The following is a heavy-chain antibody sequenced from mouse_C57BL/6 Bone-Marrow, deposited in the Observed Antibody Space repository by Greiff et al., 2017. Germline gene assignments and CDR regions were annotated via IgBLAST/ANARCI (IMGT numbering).Heavy chain of an antibody. CDR2: IDPSDSDT. V-gene: IGHV1-52*01. D-gene: IGHD1-1*02. J-gene: IGHJ1*03. Sequence: QVQLQQPGAELVRPGSSVKLSCKASGYTFTSYWMHWVKQRPIQGLEWIGNIDPSDSDTHYNQKFKDKATLTVDKSSSTAYMQLSSLTSEDSAVYYCARTGGYCWYFDVWGTGTTVTVSS. CDR1: GYTFTSYW. CDR3: ARTGGYCWYFDV.